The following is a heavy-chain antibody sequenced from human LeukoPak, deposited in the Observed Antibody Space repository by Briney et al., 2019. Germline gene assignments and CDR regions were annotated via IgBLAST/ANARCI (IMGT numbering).Heavy chain of an antibody. Sequence: PGGSLRLSCAASGFTFSSYAMHWVRQAPGKGLEWVAVISYDGSNKYYADSVKGRLTISRDNSKNTLYLQMNSLRAEDTAVYYCAREGDGGGEVDYWGQGTLVTVSS. J-gene: IGHJ4*02. V-gene: IGHV3-30-3*01. D-gene: IGHD2-15*01. CDR2: ISYDGSNK. CDR1: GFTFSSYA. CDR3: AREGDGGGEVDY.